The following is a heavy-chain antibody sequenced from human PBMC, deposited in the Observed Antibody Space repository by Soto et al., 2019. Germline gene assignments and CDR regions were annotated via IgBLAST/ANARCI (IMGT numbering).Heavy chain of an antibody. D-gene: IGHD3-22*01. V-gene: IGHV1-69*01. J-gene: IGHJ6*02. CDR2: IIPIFGTA. CDR1: GGTFSSYA. Sequence: QVQLVQSGAEVKKPGSSVKVSCKASGGTFSSYAISWVRQAPGQGHEWMGGIIPIFGTANYAQKFQGRVTITADASTSTAYLELSSLRSEDTAVYYCARDLFDYYDSSGYSLYYYYYGMDVWGQGTTVTVSS. CDR3: ARDLFDYYDSSGYSLYYYYYGMDV.